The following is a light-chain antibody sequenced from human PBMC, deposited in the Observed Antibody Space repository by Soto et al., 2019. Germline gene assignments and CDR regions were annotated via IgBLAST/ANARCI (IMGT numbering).Light chain of an antibody. J-gene: IGKJ4*01. CDR1: ENVGTN. Sequence: IGMTQSPATLSVSPGEGVTLSCRASENVGTNLAWYQQKPCQAPTLLIYGSSTRATGIPATFSGSGSGTEFNLAISSLQSEASALYYCQQYNNWGLSFGGGTEVEIK. CDR3: QQYNNWGLS. V-gene: IGKV3D-15*01. CDR2: GSS.